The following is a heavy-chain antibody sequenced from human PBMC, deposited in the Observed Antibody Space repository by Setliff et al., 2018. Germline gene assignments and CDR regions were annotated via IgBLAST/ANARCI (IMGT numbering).Heavy chain of an antibody. CDR2: IYHSGST. J-gene: IGHJ5*02. Sequence: SETLSLTCAVSGYSISSGYYWGWIRQPPGKGLEWIGSIYHSGSTYYNPSLKSRVTISVDTSKNQFSPKLSSVTAADTAVYYCARRRDTAMVQIKLPPPHRLGRWFDPWGQGTLVTVSS. CDR1: GYSISSGYY. CDR3: ARRRDTAMVQIKLPPPHRLGRWFDP. V-gene: IGHV4-38-2*01. D-gene: IGHD5-18*01.